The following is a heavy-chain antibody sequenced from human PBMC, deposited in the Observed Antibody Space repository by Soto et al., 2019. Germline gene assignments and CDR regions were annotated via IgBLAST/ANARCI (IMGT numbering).Heavy chain of an antibody. V-gene: IGHV5-51*01. D-gene: IGHD3-10*01. CDR1: GFNFTDYW. CDR3: ARALYVSKNYFKPHAY. J-gene: IGHJ4*02. CDR2: IYPDDSDT. Sequence: GESLQISCKGSGFNFTDYWIACVGQMPGKGLEWIGIIYPDDSDTRYSPSFQGQVTISADKSISTAYLQWSSLEASDTAIYYCARALYVSKNYFKPHAYWGEGTLVTVSS.